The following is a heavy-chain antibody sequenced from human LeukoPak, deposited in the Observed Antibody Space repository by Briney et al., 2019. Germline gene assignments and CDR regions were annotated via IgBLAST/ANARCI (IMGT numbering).Heavy chain of an antibody. Sequence: ASVKVSCRASGYTFTDYYIHWVRQAPGQGLEWMEWINPNSVTNYAQKFQGRVTMTRDTSISTAYMELSKLTSDDMAVYYCSRGEVDGPDFDYWGQGTLVTVSS. CDR1: GYTFTDYY. CDR2: INPNSVT. D-gene: IGHD1-26*01. V-gene: IGHV1-2*02. CDR3: SRGEVDGPDFDY. J-gene: IGHJ4*02.